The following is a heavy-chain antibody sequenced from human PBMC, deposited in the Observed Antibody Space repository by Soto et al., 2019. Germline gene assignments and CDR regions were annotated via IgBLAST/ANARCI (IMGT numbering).Heavy chain of an antibody. CDR1: GFTFSSYA. CDR2: ISYDGSNK. V-gene: IGHV3-30-3*01. CDR3: ARDPDYGDYVRSYYYYYGMDV. J-gene: IGHJ6*02. D-gene: IGHD4-17*01. Sequence: QVQLVESGGGVVQPGRSLRLSCAASGFTFSSYAMHWVRQAPGKGLEWVAVISYDGSNKYYADSVKGRFTISRDNSKNTLYPQMNSLRAEDTAVYYCARDPDYGDYVRSYYYYYGMDVWGQGTTVTVSS.